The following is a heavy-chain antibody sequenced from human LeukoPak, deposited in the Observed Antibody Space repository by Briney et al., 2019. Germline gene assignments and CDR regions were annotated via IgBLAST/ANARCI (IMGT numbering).Heavy chain of an antibody. Sequence: SQILSLTCAISGDSVSSNSAAWNWIRQSPSRGLEWLGRTYYRSKWYNDYAVSVKSRITINPDTSKNQFSLQLNSVTPEDTAVYYCARGKSTPFVGNHAAVAGGGYYYGMDVWGQGTTVTVSS. J-gene: IGHJ6*02. D-gene: IGHD6-19*01. V-gene: IGHV6-1*01. CDR1: GDSVSSNSAA. CDR2: TYYRSKWYN. CDR3: ARGKSTPFVGNHAAVAGGGYYYGMDV.